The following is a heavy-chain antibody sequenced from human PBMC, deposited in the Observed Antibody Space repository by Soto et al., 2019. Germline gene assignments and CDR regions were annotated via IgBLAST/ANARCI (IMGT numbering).Heavy chain of an antibody. CDR2: ISAYNGNT. CDR1: GYTFTSYG. J-gene: IGHJ4*02. CDR3: ARDSLRDGSGYAEYYFDY. D-gene: IGHD5-12*01. V-gene: IGHV1-18*01. Sequence: ASVKVSCKASGYTFTSYGISWVRQAPGQGLEWMGWISAYNGNTHYAQKLQGRVTMTTDTSTSTAYMELRSLRSDDTAVYYCARDSLRDGSGYAEYYFDYWGQGTLVTVSS.